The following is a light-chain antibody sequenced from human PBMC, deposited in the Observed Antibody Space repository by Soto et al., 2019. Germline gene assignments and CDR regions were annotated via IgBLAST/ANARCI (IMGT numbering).Light chain of an antibody. Sequence: EIVMTQSPATLSVYPVEIATLSCMASQSITSSLAWYQQKPGQAPRLLIYGASTRATGIPPRFSGSGSGTEFTLTISSLQPEDFATYYCLKDYNYPITCGQGTQREIK. J-gene: IGKJ5*01. V-gene: IGKV3-15*01. CDR2: GAS. CDR1: QSITSS. CDR3: LKDYNYPIT.